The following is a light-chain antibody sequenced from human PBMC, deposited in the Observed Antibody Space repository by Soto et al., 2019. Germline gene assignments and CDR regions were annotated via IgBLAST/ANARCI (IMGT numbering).Light chain of an antibody. V-gene: IGKV3-20*01. Sequence: EIVLTQSPGTLSLSPGERATLSCRASQSFSNNYLAWYQQKPGQAPRLLIYDASSRATGIPDRFGGGGSGTDFTLTISRLEPEDFAVYYCQQFSSYPLTFGGGTKVDIK. J-gene: IGKJ4*01. CDR3: QQFSSYPLT. CDR1: QSFSNNY. CDR2: DAS.